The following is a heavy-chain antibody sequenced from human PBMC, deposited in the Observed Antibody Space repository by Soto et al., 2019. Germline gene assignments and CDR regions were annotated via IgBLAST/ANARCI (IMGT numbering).Heavy chain of an antibody. D-gene: IGHD4-17*01. CDR3: ARGYVDYGDYYFDY. CDR1: GGSFSGYY. Sequence: SETLSLTCAVYGGSFSGYYWTWIRQPPGTGLEWIGEINHSGSTNYNPSLKSRVTISVDTSKNQFSLKLSSVTAADTAVYYCARGYVDYGDYYFDYWGQGTLVTVSS. J-gene: IGHJ4*02. V-gene: IGHV4-34*01. CDR2: INHSGST.